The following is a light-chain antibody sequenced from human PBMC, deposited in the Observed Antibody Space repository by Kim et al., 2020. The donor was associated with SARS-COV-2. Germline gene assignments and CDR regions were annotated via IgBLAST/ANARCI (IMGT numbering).Light chain of an antibody. Sequence: GPSVPITCSGTRRAVGRYNFVSWYQQQPGKAPTLILYAVTTRPTGVPDRFSGSKSGNTASLTISGLQAEDEADYCCCSSADKLRYVVGSGTKVTVL. J-gene: IGLJ1*01. V-gene: IGLV2-11*03. CDR2: AVT. CDR3: CSSADKLRYV. CDR1: RRAVGRYNF.